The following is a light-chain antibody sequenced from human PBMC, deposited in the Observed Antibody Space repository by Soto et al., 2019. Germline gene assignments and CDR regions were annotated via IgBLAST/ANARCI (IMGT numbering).Light chain of an antibody. CDR2: AAS. V-gene: IGKV3-20*01. J-gene: IGKJ1*01. Sequence: EIVLTQSPGTLSLSPGERATLSCRASHSVSSSYLAWYQQKPGQAPRLLIYAASNRATGIPDRFSGSGSGTDFSLTISRLEPEDFAVYYCQQYGSSPPWTFAQGTKVEIK. CDR3: QQYGSSPPWT. CDR1: HSVSSSY.